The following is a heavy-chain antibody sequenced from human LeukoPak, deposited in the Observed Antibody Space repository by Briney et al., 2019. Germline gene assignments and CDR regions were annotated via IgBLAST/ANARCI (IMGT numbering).Heavy chain of an antibody. D-gene: IGHD4-11*01. CDR1: GFTFDDYA. Sequence: GGSLRLSCAASGFTFDDYAMRWVRHAPGEGLEWVSGISWNSCSIGYADSVKGRFTISRDNAKNSLYLQMNSLRAEDTALYYCAKALGAYSNYLYYFDYWGQGTLVAVPS. V-gene: IGHV3-9*01. J-gene: IGHJ4*02. CDR2: ISWNSCSI. CDR3: AKALGAYSNYLYYFDY.